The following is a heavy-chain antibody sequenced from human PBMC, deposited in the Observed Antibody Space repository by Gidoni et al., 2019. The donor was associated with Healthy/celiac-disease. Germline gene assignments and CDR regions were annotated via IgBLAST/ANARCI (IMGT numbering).Heavy chain of an antibody. V-gene: IGHV3-30*18. J-gene: IGHJ6*02. CDR1: GFTFSSYG. CDR2: ISYDGSNK. Sequence: QVQLVESGGGVVQPGRSLRLSCAASGFTFSSYGMHWVRQAPGKGLEWVSVISYDGSNKYYADSVKGRFTISRDNSKNTLYLQMNSLRAEDTAVYYCAKDCPSEGPRCYYYGMDVWGQGTTVTVSS. CDR3: AKDCPSEGPRCYYYGMDV.